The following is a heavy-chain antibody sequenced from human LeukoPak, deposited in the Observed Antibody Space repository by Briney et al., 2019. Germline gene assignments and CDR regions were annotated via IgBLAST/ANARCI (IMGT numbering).Heavy chain of an antibody. Sequence: GGSLRLSCAASGFTFSSYAMSWVRQAPGKGLEWVSAISGSGGSTYYADSVKGRFTISRDNSKNTLYLQMNSLRAEDTAVYYCARNPGPSGLIDYWGQGTLVTVSS. CDR2: ISGSGGST. CDR1: GFTFSSYA. CDR3: ARNPGPSGLIDY. D-gene: IGHD5-12*01. V-gene: IGHV3-23*01. J-gene: IGHJ4*02.